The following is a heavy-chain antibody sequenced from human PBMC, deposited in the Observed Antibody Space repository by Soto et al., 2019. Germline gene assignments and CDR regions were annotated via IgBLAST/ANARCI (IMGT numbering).Heavy chain of an antibody. D-gene: IGHD6-13*01. CDR2: IIPIFGTA. CDR1: GGTFSSYA. CDR3: ARGIAAAGTWGMGRFYYYYYGMDV. J-gene: IGHJ6*02. Sequence: ASVKVSCKASGGTFSSYAISWVRQAPGQGLEWMGGIIPIFGTANYAQKFQGRVTITADESTSTAYMELSSLRSEDTAVYYCARGIAAAGTWGMGRFYYYYYGMDVWGQGTTVTVSS. V-gene: IGHV1-69*13.